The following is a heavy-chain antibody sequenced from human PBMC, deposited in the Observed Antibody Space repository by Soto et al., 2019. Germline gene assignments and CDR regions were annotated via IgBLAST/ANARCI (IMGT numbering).Heavy chain of an antibody. Sequence: ASVKVSCKASGYTFTSYGISWVRQAPGQGLEWMGWISAYNGNTNYAQKLQGRVTMTTDTSTSTAYMELRSLRSDDTAVYYCARRNRGIFGVVFYYGMDVWGQGTTVTVS. CDR1: GYTFTSYG. CDR2: ISAYNGNT. D-gene: IGHD3-3*01. J-gene: IGHJ6*02. CDR3: ARRNRGIFGVVFYYGMDV. V-gene: IGHV1-18*01.